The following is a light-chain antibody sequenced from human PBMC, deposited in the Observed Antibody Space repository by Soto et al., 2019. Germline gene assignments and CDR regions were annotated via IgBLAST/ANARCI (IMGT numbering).Light chain of an antibody. CDR2: LVS. J-gene: IGKJ1*01. Sequence: EIVLTQSPLSLPVTPGEPASISCRSSQSLLHSNGYNYVDWYLQKPGQSPQLLIYLVSNRASGVPDRFSGSGSGTDFTLTISSLQPEDFATYFCQQAFSAEWTFGQGTKV. CDR3: QQAFSAEWT. CDR1: QSLLHSNGYNY. V-gene: IGKV2-28*01.